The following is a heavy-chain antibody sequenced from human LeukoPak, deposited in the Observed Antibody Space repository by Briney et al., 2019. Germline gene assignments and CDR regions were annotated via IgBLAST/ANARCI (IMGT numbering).Heavy chain of an antibody. J-gene: IGHJ5*02. CDR1: GYTFTGYY. Sequence: GASVKVSCKASGYTFTGYYIHWVRQAPGQGLEWMGWINPNSGGTNYAQKFQGRVTITRNTSISTAYMELSSLRSEDTAVYYCARGRQLLWSRDFDPWGQGTLVTVSS. CDR3: ARGRQLLWSRDFDP. CDR2: INPNSGGT. D-gene: IGHD3-10*01. V-gene: IGHV1-2*02.